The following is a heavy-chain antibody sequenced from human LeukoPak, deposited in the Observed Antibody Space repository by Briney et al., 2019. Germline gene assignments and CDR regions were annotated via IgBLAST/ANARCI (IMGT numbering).Heavy chain of an antibody. V-gene: IGHV3-21*01. J-gene: IGHJ4*02. D-gene: IGHD1-26*01. Sequence: GGSLRLSCAASGFTFSSYSMNWVRQAPGKGLEWVSSISSSSSYIYYADSVKGRFTISRDNAKNSLYLQMNSLRAEDTAVYYCARDPWGVGATAPSFDYWGPGTLVTVSS. CDR1: GFTFSSYS. CDR2: ISSSSSYI. CDR3: ARDPWGVGATAPSFDY.